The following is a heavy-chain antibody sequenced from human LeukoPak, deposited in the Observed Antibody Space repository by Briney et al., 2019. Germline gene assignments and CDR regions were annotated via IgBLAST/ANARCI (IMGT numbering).Heavy chain of an antibody. CDR3: ARVTVTTLNFDY. V-gene: IGHV4-30-4*08. Sequence: PSETLSLTCTVSGGSISSGGYYWSWIRQPPGKGLEWIGYIYYSGSTYYNPSLKSRVTISVDTSKNQFSLKLSSVTAADTAVYYCARVTVTTLNFDYWGREPWSPSPQ. CDR1: GGSISSGGYY. J-gene: IGHJ4*02. D-gene: IGHD4-17*01. CDR2: IYYSGST.